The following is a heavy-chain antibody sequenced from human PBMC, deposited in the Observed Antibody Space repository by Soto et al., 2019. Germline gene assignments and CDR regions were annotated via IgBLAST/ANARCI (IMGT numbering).Heavy chain of an antibody. Sequence: ASVKSCKASGYTFTSYDINWVRQATGQGLEWMGWMNPNSGNTGYAQKFQGRVTMTRNTSISTAYMELSSLRSEDTAVYYCASKIKGGYDYFDYWGQGTLVTVSS. CDR3: ASKIKGGYDYFDY. J-gene: IGHJ4*02. V-gene: IGHV1-8*01. D-gene: IGHD5-12*01. CDR1: GYTFTSYD. CDR2: MNPNSGNT.